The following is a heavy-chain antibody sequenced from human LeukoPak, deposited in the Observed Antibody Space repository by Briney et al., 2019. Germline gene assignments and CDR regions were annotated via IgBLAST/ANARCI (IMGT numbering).Heavy chain of an antibody. CDR3: ARRYRDGYTNFDY. J-gene: IGHJ4*02. CDR2: INHSGTT. Sequence: SETLSLTCAVYGGSFSAYYWSWIRQPPGKGLVWIGEINHSGTTKCNPSLKSRVTISVDTSENQFSLKLSSVTAADTAVYYCARRYRDGYTNFDYWGQGTLVTVSS. D-gene: IGHD5-24*01. CDR1: GGSFSAYY. V-gene: IGHV4-34*01.